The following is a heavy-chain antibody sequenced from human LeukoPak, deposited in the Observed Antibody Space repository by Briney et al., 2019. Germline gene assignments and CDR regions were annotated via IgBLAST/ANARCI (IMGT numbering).Heavy chain of an antibody. D-gene: IGHD6-13*01. V-gene: IGHV1-2*02. CDR1: GYTFSGYY. CDR2: INPNSGDT. J-gene: IGHJ4*02. Sequence: ASVKVSCKASGYTFSGYYLHWVQQAPGQGLQWVGWINPNSGDTHYAQMFQGRVTMTRDTSINTAYMELRRVRSDDTAVYYCAKSAQYSSAWFTGSFDYWGQGTLVTVSS. CDR3: AKSAQYSSAWFTGSFDY.